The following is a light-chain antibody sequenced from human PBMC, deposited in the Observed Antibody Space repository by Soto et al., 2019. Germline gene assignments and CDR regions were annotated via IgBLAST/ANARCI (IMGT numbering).Light chain of an antibody. Sequence: EIVLTQSPGTLSLSPGERAPLPCRASQSVSNNYLGWYQQKPGQAPRLLIYSASSRATGIPDRFSGSGSGTDFTLTISRLEPEDFAVYYCQQHGRSPVTFGQGTKVDIK. CDR2: SAS. V-gene: IGKV3-20*01. J-gene: IGKJ1*01. CDR1: QSVSNNY. CDR3: QQHGRSPVT.